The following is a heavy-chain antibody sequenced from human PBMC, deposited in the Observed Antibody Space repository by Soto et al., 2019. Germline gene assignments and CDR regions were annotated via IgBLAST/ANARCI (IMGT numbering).Heavy chain of an antibody. CDR2: ISISGNT. CDR3: ARGREDFHAGSGPRWMWLAP. J-gene: IGHJ5*02. D-gene: IGHD3-3*01. V-gene: IGHV4-59*11. CDR1: CISIFNPF. Sequence: LSLTCTFHCISIFNPFRSWILQPPGKGLEWIGYISISGNTDYSPSLKSRATISADTSRNQFSLKLRSVNTADTAVYFCARGREDFHAGSGPRWMWLAPWGQG.